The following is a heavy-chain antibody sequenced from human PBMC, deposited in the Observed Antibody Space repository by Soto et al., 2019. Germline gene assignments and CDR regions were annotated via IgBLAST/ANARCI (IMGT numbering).Heavy chain of an antibody. CDR1: GFTLSSFW. D-gene: IGHD4-4*01. V-gene: IGHV3-74*03. J-gene: IGHJ6*03. CDR2: INSDGSAT. CDR3: AREDYSNYYMDV. Sequence: AGGAPRLSCAAPGFTLSSFWMDWGRPAPGKGLVWVSRINSDGSATMYADSVKGRFTISRDNTKNTLYLQMNSLRAEDTAIYYCAREDYSNYYMDVWGRGTTVTVSS.